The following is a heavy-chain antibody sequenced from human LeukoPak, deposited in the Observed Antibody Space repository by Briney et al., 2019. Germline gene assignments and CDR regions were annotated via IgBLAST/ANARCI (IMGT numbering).Heavy chain of an antibody. CDR1: GFTFSSYG. D-gene: IGHD3-3*01. V-gene: IGHV3-30*03. CDR2: ISYDGSNK. Sequence: GGSLRLSCAASGFTFSSYGMHWVRQAPGKGLEWVAVISYDGSNKYYADSVKGRFTISRDNSKNTLYLQMNSLRAEDTAVYYCARDAHYDFWSGYYSTWPLGYWGQGTLVTVSS. CDR3: ARDAHYDFWSGYYSTWPLGY. J-gene: IGHJ4*02.